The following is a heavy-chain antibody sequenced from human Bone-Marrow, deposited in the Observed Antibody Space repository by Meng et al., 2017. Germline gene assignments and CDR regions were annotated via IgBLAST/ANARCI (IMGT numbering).Heavy chain of an antibody. J-gene: IGHJ6*02. Sequence: GESLKISCAASGFTFSSYAMSWVRQAPGKGLEWVSAISGSGGSTYYADSVKGRFTISRDNSKNTLYLQMNNLRAEDTAVYYCAKDYNDFWSGYYPDSYGMDVWGQGTTVTVSS. CDR2: ISGSGGST. D-gene: IGHD3-3*01. CDR1: GFTFSSYA. CDR3: AKDYNDFWSGYYPDSYGMDV. V-gene: IGHV3-23*01.